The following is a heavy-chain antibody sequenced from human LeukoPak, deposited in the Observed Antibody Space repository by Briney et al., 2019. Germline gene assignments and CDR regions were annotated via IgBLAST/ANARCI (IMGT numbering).Heavy chain of an antibody. D-gene: IGHD6-13*01. Sequence: PGRSLRLSCAASGFTFSSYGMHWVRQAPGKGLEWVAVISYDGSNKYFADSVKGRFNISRDNSKNTLYLQMNSLRTEDTAVYYCAKGRYGYSSSWYGFDYWGQGTLVTVSS. CDR3: AKGRYGYSSSWYGFDY. J-gene: IGHJ4*02. V-gene: IGHV3-30*18. CDR1: GFTFSSYG. CDR2: ISYDGSNK.